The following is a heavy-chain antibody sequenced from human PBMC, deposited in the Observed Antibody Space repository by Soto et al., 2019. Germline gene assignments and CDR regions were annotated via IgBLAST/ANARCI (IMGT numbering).Heavy chain of an antibody. CDR1: GFTFSSYA. CDR3: ATDRITIFGVVISDYYYGMDV. J-gene: IGHJ6*02. Sequence: GGSLRLSCAASGFTFSSYAMSWVRQAPGKGLEWVSAISGSGGSTYYADSVKGRFTISRDNSKNTLYLQMNSLRAEDTAVYYCATDRITIFGVVISDYYYGMDVWGQGTTVTV. V-gene: IGHV3-23*01. D-gene: IGHD3-3*01. CDR2: ISGSGGST.